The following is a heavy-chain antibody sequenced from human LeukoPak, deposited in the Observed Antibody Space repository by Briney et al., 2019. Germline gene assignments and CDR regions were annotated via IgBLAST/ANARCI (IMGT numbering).Heavy chain of an antibody. CDR1: VFTFSRNG. Sequence: GGSLRLSCAASVFTFSRNGMSWVRQAPGKGLEWVSSISGSGVSTYYADSVEGRFTISRDNSKNTLSLQMKSLRADDTAVYYCAKDALYSYGYYGMDVWGQGTTVTVSS. J-gene: IGHJ6*02. CDR3: AKDALYSYGYYGMDV. D-gene: IGHD5-18*01. CDR2: ISGSGVST. V-gene: IGHV3-23*01.